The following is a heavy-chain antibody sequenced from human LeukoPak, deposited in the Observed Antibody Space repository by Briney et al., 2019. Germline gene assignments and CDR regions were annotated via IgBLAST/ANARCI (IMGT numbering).Heavy chain of an antibody. CDR2: IIPIFGTA. CDR1: GGTFSSYA. CDR3: ARVWSRQGWFDP. J-gene: IGHJ5*02. V-gene: IGHV1-69*13. Sequence: SVKVSXKASGGTFSSYAISWVRQAPGQGLEWVGGIIPIFGTANYAQKFQGRVTITPDESTSTAYMELSRLRSEDTAVYYCARVWSRQGWFDPWGQGTLVTVSS. D-gene: IGHD3-3*01.